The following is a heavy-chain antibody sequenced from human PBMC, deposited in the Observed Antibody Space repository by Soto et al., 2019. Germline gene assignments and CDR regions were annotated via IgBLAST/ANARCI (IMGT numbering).Heavy chain of an antibody. J-gene: IGHJ6*02. CDR1: GGTFSSYA. CDR3: ASCSGRPTVTTFCMDV. CDR2: IIPIFGTA. Sequence: QVQLVQSGAEVKKPGSSVKVSCKASGGTFSSYAISWVRQAPGQGLEWMGGIIPIFGTANYAQKFQGRVTITADESTSTAYMEPSSLRSEDTAVYYCASCSGRPTVTTFCMDVWGQGTTVTVSS. D-gene: IGHD4-17*01. V-gene: IGHV1-69*01.